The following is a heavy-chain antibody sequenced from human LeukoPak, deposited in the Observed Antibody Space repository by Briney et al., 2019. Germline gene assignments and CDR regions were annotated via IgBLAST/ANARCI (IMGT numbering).Heavy chain of an antibody. CDR3: ARDRCGGGSCHYYFDY. CDR1: GFTFSSYG. Sequence: GGSLRLSCAASGFTFSSYGMHWVRQAPGKGLEWEAVIWYDGSNKYYADSVKGRFTISRDNSKNTLYLQMNSLRADDTAVYFCARDRCGGGSCHYYFDYWGQGTLVTVSS. V-gene: IGHV3-33*01. J-gene: IGHJ4*02. CDR2: IWYDGSNK. D-gene: IGHD2-15*01.